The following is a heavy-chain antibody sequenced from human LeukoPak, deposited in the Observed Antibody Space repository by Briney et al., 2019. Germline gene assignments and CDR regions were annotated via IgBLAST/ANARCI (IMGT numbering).Heavy chain of an antibody. D-gene: IGHD3-10*01. J-gene: IGHJ4*02. CDR1: GFTFSSYW. Sequence: PGGSLRLSCAASGFTFSSYWMSWVRQAPGKGLEWVANIKEDGSEKYYVDSAKGRFTISKDNAKNSLFLQMNSLRAEDTAVYYCARAQLISMVADYWGQGILVTVSS. CDR3: ARAQLISMVADY. CDR2: IKEDGSEK. V-gene: IGHV3-7*01.